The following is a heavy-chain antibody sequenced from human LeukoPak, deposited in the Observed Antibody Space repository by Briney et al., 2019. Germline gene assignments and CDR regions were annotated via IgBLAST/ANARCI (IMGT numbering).Heavy chain of an antibody. J-gene: IGHJ5*02. CDR3: ARAILGYCSSTSCYVNWFDP. CDR1: GGSISSYY. CDR2: IYYSGST. V-gene: IGHV4-59*12. Sequence: SETLSLTCTVSGGSISSYYWSWIRQPPGKGLEWIGYIYYSGSTNYNPSLKSRVTISVDTSKNQFSLKLSSVTAADTAVYYCARAILGYCSSTSCYVNWFDPWGQGTLVTVSS. D-gene: IGHD2-2*01.